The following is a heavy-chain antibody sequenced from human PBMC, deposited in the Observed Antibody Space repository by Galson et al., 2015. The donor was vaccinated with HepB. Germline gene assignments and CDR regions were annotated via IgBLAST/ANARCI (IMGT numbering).Heavy chain of an antibody. CDR3: AKDRGRLLWFGGTTGPYGMDV. CDR1: GFTFSSYA. V-gene: IGHV3-23*01. Sequence: SLRLSCAASGFTFSSYAMSWVRQAPGKGLEWVSAISGSGGSTYYADSVKGRFTISRDNSKNTLYLQMNSLRAEDTAVYYCAKDRGRLLWFGGTTGPYGMDVWGQGTTVTVSS. J-gene: IGHJ6*02. D-gene: IGHD3-10*01. CDR2: ISGSGGST.